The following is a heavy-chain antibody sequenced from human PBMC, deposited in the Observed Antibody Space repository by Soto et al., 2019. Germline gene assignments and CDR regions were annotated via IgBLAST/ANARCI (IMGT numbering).Heavy chain of an antibody. D-gene: IGHD5-18*01. CDR1: GLTFSSYA. CDR3: ASRDTARIQIAGY. Sequence: HPGGSLRLSCAASGLTFSSYAMSWVRQASGKGLEWVSAISGSGGSTYYADSVKGRFTISRDNSKNTLYLQMNSLRAEDTAVYYWASRDTARIQIAGYWGQGSQVNVSS. CDR2: ISGSGGST. V-gene: IGHV3-23*01. J-gene: IGHJ4*02.